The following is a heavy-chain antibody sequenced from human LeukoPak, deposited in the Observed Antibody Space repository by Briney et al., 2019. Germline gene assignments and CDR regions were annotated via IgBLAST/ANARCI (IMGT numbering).Heavy chain of an antibody. D-gene: IGHD5-18*01. J-gene: IGHJ4*02. CDR1: GGTFSSYA. Sequence: VASVKVSCMASGGTFSSYAISWVRQAPGQGLEWMGRIIPILGIANYAQKFQGRVTITADKSTSTAYMELSSLRSEDTAVYYCARGIRSNSYGRTPGYWGQGTLVTVSS. V-gene: IGHV1-69*04. CDR2: IIPILGIA. CDR3: ARGIRSNSYGRTPGY.